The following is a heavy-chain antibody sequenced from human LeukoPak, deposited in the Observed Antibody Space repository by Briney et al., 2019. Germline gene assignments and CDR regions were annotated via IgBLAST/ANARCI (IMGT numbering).Heavy chain of an antibody. CDR2: ISGSGGST. D-gene: IGHD6-13*01. Sequence: PGGSLRLSCAASGFTFSSFAMSWVRRAPGEGLEWVSTISGSGGSTYDADSVKGRFTISRDNSKNTLYLQMNSLRAEDTAVYYCAKGDYSSSWDTPLYYFDYWGQGTLVTVSS. V-gene: IGHV3-23*01. CDR3: AKGDYSSSWDTPLYYFDY. CDR1: GFTFSSFA. J-gene: IGHJ4*02.